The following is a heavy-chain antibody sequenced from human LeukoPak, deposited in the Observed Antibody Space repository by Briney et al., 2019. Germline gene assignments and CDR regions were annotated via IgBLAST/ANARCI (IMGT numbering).Heavy chain of an antibody. CDR3: AKDMGSHYDFWSGYLTYGMDV. D-gene: IGHD3-3*01. V-gene: IGHV3-23*01. CDR1: GFTFSSYA. CDR2: ISGSGGST. J-gene: IGHJ6*02. Sequence: GGSQRLSCAASGFTFSSYAMSWVRQAPGKGLEWVSAISGSGGSTYYADSVKGRFTISRDNSKNTLYLQMNSLRAEDTAVYYCAKDMGSHYDFWSGYLTYGMDVWGQGTTVTVSS.